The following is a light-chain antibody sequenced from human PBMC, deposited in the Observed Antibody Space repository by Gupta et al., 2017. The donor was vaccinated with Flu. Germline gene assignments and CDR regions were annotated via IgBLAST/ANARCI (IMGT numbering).Light chain of an antibody. CDR3: QSYDSSLSGWV. Sequence: QSVLTQPPSVSGAPGQGVPISCPGASSNIGADYAVHWYQQLPGTAPKLLIYGNSIRPSGVPDRFSGSKSDTSASLAITGLQAEDEADYYCQSYDSSLSGWVFGGGTKLTVL. CDR1: SSNIGADYA. V-gene: IGLV1-40*01. CDR2: GNS. J-gene: IGLJ3*02.